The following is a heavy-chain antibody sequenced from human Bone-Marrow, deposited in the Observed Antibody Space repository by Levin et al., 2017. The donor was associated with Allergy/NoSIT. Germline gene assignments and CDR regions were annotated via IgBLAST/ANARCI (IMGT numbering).Heavy chain of an antibody. CDR3: ARAIGIAAATPSGY. CDR2: INPNSGRT. D-gene: IGHD6-13*01. V-gene: IGHV1-2*06. CDR1: GYTFSNFY. J-gene: IGHJ4*02. Sequence: GESLKISCKGSGYTFSNFYMHWVQQAPGQGLEWMGRINPNSGRTNYAQRFQSRVTLTRDTSISTAYLELNRLTSDDTAVYYCARAIGIAAATPSGYWGQGTLVIVSS.